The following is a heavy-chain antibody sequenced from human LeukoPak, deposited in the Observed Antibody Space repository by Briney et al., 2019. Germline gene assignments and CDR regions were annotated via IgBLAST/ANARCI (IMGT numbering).Heavy chain of an antibody. CDR2: INAGNGNT. V-gene: IGHV1-3*01. D-gene: IGHD2-21*01. CDR1: GYTLTSYA. CDR3: ARGLLAYWGGDCSLYYYYYYMDV. J-gene: IGHJ6*03. Sequence: GSSVQVSCKASGYTLTSYAMHWVRQAPAQSLEWTGWINAGNGNTKYSQKFQGRVTTTADESTSTAYMELSSLRSEDTAVYYCARGLLAYWGGDCSLYYYYYYMDVWGKGTTVTVSS.